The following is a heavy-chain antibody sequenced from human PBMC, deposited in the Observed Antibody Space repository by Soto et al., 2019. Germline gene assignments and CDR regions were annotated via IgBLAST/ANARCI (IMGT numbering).Heavy chain of an antibody. CDR3: ARHGAAIWLGY. CDR2: IDPSDSYI. Sequence: PGESLKISCKTSGYTFSGHWISWVRQVPGKGLQWMGNIDPSDSYINHNPAFRGHVTFSVDKSSSTAYLHWRSLGPSDTAIYYCARHGAAIWLGYWGQGTLVTVSS. D-gene: IGHD6-19*01. CDR1: GYTFSGHW. J-gene: IGHJ4*02. V-gene: IGHV5-10-1*01.